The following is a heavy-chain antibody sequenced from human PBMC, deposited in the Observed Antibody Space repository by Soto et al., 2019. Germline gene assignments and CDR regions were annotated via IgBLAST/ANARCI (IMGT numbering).Heavy chain of an antibody. CDR2: IYYSGTT. CDR3: AIHFSVAYFDY. CDR1: GDSITSTSYF. J-gene: IGHJ4*02. Sequence: QLQLQESGPGLVKPSETLSLTCTVSGDSITSTSYFWAWIRQPPGKGLEWIGSIYYSGTTYYNPSLKSRVTISVDRSTNQFSLKLSSVTAADTAVYYCAIHFSVAYFDYWGQGALVTDSS. V-gene: IGHV4-39*01.